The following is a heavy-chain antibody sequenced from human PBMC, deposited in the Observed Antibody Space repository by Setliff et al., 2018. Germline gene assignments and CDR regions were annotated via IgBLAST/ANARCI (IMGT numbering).Heavy chain of an antibody. J-gene: IGHJ4*02. CDR2: IYYTGTA. CDR3: ARHPSSGSYYGGSIFYFDD. CDR1: GGGSINNYY. Sequence: PSETLSLTCTVSGGGSINNYYWSWVRQPPGKGLEWIGSIYYTGTAYYNPSLKSRVTISVDTSKNPFSLKLSFVTAADTAVYYCARHPSSGSYYGGSIFYFDDWGPGILVTVSS. V-gene: IGHV4-39*01. D-gene: IGHD1-26*01.